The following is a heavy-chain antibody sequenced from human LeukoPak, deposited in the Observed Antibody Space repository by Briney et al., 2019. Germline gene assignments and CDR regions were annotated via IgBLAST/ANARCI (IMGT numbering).Heavy chain of an antibody. CDR3: AGRKRIAAAGSPPYYYYGMDV. CDR1: GFTFSSYG. V-gene: IGHV3-33*01. D-gene: IGHD6-13*01. Sequence: GGSLRLSCAASGFTFSSYGMHWVRQAPGKGLEWVAVIWYDGSNKYYADSVKGRFTISRDNSKNTLYLQMNSLRAEDTAVYYCAGRKRIAAAGSPPYYYYGMDVWGQGTTVTVSS. J-gene: IGHJ6*02. CDR2: IWYDGSNK.